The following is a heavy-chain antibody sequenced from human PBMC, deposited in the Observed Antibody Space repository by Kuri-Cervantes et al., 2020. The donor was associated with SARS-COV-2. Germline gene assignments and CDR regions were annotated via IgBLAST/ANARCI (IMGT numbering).Heavy chain of an antibody. Sequence: ASVKVSCKASGYTFTSYGISWVRQAPGQGLEWMGWINPNSGGTNYAQKFQGGVTMTRDTSISTAYMELSRLRSDDTAVYYCARDLRWAAAGKATSVDYWGQGTLVTVSS. J-gene: IGHJ4*02. V-gene: IGHV1-2*02. D-gene: IGHD6-13*01. CDR2: INPNSGGT. CDR1: GYTFTSYG. CDR3: ARDLRWAAAGKATSVDY.